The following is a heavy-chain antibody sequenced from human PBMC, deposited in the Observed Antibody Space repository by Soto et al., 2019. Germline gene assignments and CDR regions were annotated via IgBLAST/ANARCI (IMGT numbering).Heavy chain of an antibody. CDR2: ISYDGTYR. D-gene: IGHD1-26*01. J-gene: IGHJ4*02. V-gene: IGHV3-30*03. CDR3: ETDKEMGVTLGAIDF. CDR1: GFSFSSIA. Sequence: GGSLRLSCRASGFSFSSIAMHWVRQAPGKGLEWVAAISYDGTYRPYGDSARGRFTISRDNSENTLYLQMNSLRPEDTALYHCETDKEMGVTLGAIDFWGQGTQVTVSS.